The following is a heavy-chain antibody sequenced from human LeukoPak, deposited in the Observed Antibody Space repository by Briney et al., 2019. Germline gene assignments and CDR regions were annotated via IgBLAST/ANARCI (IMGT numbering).Heavy chain of an antibody. D-gene: IGHD3-10*01. CDR1: GCSITSGYY. V-gene: IGHV4-38-2*02. Sequence: SETLSLTCIVSGCSITSGYYWGWIRQPPGKGLEWIGSIYHSGDTYYNPSLKSRVTISVDTSKNQFSLKLSSVTAADTAVYYCARFAPFIYEAWAFDIWGQGTMVTVSS. J-gene: IGHJ3*02. CDR2: IYHSGDT. CDR3: ARFAPFIYEAWAFDI.